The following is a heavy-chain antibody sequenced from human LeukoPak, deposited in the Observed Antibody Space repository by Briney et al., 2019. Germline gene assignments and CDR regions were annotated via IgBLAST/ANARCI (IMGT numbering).Heavy chain of an antibody. CDR2: IIPIFGTA. V-gene: IGHV1-69*05. CDR1: GGTFSSYA. D-gene: IGHD6-19*01. CDR3: ARTTGIAVAGRYYFDY. J-gene: IGHJ4*02. Sequence: GASVKVSCKASGGTFSSYAISWVRQAPGQGLEWMGGIIPIFGTANYAQKFQGRVTITTDESTSTAYMELSSLRSEDTAVYYCARTTGIAVAGRYYFDYWGQGTLVTASS.